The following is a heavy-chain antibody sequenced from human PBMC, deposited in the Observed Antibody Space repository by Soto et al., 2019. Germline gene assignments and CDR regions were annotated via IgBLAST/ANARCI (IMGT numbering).Heavy chain of an antibody. D-gene: IGHD2-21*02. CDR3: AKGRASDCPGCTQDY. Sequence: EVQLLESGGGLAQPGGSLRLSCAASAFTFSSYAMSWVRQAPGKGLEWVSAVSGSGDSTYYADSVKGRFTISRDNSQNTRYLQMNCLRAEDTAVYYCAKGRASDCPGCTQDYWGQGTLVTVSS. J-gene: IGHJ4*02. CDR1: AFTFSSYA. V-gene: IGHV3-23*01. CDR2: VSGSGDST.